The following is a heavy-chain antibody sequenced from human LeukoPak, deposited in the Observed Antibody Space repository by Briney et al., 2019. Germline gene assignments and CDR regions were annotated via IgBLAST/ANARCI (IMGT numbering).Heavy chain of an antibody. J-gene: IGHJ4*02. CDR2: IIPIFGIA. CDR3: ARDRIGSSSAPIDY. V-gene: IGHV1-69*04. Sequence: SVKVSCKASGGTFSSYAISWVRQAPGQGLEWMGRIIPIFGIANYAQKFQGRVTITADKSTSTAYMELSSLRSEDTAVYYCARDRIGSSSAPIDYWGQGTLATASS. CDR1: GGTFSSYA. D-gene: IGHD6-6*01.